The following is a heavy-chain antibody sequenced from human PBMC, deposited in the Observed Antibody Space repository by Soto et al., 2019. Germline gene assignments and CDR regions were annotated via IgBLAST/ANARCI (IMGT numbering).Heavy chain of an antibody. J-gene: IGHJ3*02. V-gene: IGHV1-69*13. D-gene: IGHD3-22*01. CDR1: GGTFSSYA. Sequence: SVKVSCKASGGTFSSYAISWVRQAPGQGLEWMGGIIPIFGTANYAQKFQGRVTITADESTSTAYMELSSLRSEDTAVYYCAFSSSAYYDSSGPHASDIWGQGTMVTVS. CDR2: IIPIFGTA. CDR3: AFSSSAYYDSSGPHASDI.